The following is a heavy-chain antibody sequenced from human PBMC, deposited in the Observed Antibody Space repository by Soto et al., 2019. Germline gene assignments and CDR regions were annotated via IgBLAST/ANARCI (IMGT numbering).Heavy chain of an antibody. CDR2: ISGSGGST. CDR3: AKERVNDYGDLNYFDY. D-gene: IGHD4-17*01. J-gene: IGHJ4*02. V-gene: IGHV3-23*01. CDR1: GFTFSSYA. Sequence: GGSLRLSCAASGFTFSSYAMSWVRQAPGKGLEWVSAISGSGGSTYYADSVQGRFTISRDNSKNTLYLQMNSLRAEVTAVYYCAKERVNDYGDLNYFDYWGQGTLVTVSS.